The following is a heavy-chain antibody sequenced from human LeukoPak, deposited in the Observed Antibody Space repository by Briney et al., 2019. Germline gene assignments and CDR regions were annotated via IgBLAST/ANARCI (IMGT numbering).Heavy chain of an antibody. V-gene: IGHV3-21*01. D-gene: IGHD3-9*01. CDR1: GFTFSSYS. CDR3: ARDPDYYDILTGYSFYYMDV. J-gene: IGHJ6*03. Sequence: GSLRLSCAASGFTFSSYSMNWVRQAPGKGLEWVSSISSSSSYIYYADSVKGRFTISRDNAKNSLYLQMNSLRAEDTAVYYCARDPDYYDILTGYSFYYMDVWGKGTTVTVSS. CDR2: ISSSSSYI.